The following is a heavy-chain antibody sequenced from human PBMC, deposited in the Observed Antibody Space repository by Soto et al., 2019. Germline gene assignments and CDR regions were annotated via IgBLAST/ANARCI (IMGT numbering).Heavy chain of an antibody. V-gene: IGHV4-30-4*08. CDR3: VRDLAHGYTGNV. CDR2: IYDSGVT. J-gene: IGHJ3*01. D-gene: IGHD5-18*01. Sequence: ASENLSLTCSVSGAIVTSGENYWSWVRQPPGKGLEWIGYIYDSGVTNYTPALKSRVTLSLDRPNNEVSLKLRSVTAADTAVYFCVRDLAHGYTGNVWGQGTLVPVSS. CDR1: GAIVTSGENY.